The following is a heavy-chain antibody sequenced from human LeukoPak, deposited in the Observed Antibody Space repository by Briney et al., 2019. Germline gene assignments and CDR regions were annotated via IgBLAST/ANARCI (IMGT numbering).Heavy chain of an antibody. V-gene: IGHV3-23*01. CDR3: AKVIAAAGERYYYYGMDV. Sequence: GGSLRLSCAAPGFTFSSYAMSWVRQAPGKGLKWVSPISGSGGSTYYADSVKGRFTISRDNSKNTLYLQMNSLRAEDTAVYYCAKVIAAAGERYYYYGMDVWGQGTTVTVSS. D-gene: IGHD6-13*01. CDR1: GFTFSSYA. J-gene: IGHJ6*02. CDR2: ISGSGGST.